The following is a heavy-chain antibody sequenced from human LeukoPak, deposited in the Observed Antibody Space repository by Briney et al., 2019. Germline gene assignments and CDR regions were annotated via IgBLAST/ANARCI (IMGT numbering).Heavy chain of an antibody. Sequence: GGSLRLSCAASGFTVSSNYMSWVRQAPGKGLEWVSVIYSGGSTYYADSVKGRFTISRDNSKNTLYLQMNSLRAEDTAMYYCARVGSQATFDYWGQGTLVTVSS. J-gene: IGHJ4*02. V-gene: IGHV3-53*01. CDR1: GFTVSSNY. CDR3: ARVGSQATFDY. D-gene: IGHD1-26*01. CDR2: IYSGGST.